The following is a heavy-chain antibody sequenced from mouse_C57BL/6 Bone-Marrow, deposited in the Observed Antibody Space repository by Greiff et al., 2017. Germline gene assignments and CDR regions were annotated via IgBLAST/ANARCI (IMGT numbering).Heavy chain of an antibody. D-gene: IGHD2-1*01. CDR1: GYTFTDYE. CDR3: TIYYGKGDYAMDY. Sequence: QVQLQQSGAELVRPGASVTLSCKASGYTFTDYEMHWVKQTPVHGLVWIGAIDPETGGTAYNQKFKGKAILTADKSSSTAYMELRSLTSEDSAVYYCTIYYGKGDYAMDYWGQGTSVTVSS. J-gene: IGHJ4*01. V-gene: IGHV1-15*01. CDR2: IDPETGGT.